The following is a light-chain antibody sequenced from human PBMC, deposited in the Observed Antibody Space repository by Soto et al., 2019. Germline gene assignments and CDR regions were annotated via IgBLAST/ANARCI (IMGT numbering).Light chain of an antibody. CDR3: QQYHTYSIT. CDR1: QGISNR. Sequence: DIQITQSPSTLSASVGDRVHITFRGRQGISNRLTWYQQKPGKAPKLLIFDASTLEGGVPSRFSGSKSGTEFTLTISSLQPDDFATYYCQQYHTYSITFGQGTRLEIK. J-gene: IGKJ5*01. CDR2: DAS. V-gene: IGKV1-5*01.